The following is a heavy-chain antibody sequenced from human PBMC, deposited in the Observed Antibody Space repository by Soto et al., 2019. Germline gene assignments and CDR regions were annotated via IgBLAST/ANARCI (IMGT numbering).Heavy chain of an antibody. CDR2: IYYSGST. Sequence: SDPQSLTGTVHGGSISTGSNSWGWIRQPPGKGLEWIGSIYYSGSTYYNPSLKSRVTISVDTSKHQFSLKLSSVTAADTAVYYCARQSSSPTPFDYWGQGTLVTVS. J-gene: IGHJ4*02. D-gene: IGHD6-13*01. V-gene: IGHV4-39*01. CDR1: GGSISTGSNS. CDR3: ARQSSSPTPFDY.